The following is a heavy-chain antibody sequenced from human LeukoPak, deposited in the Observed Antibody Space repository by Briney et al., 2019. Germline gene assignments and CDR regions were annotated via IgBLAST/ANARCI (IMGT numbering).Heavy chain of an antibody. D-gene: IGHD4-17*01. V-gene: IGHV3-23*01. J-gene: IGHJ5*02. Sequence: PGGSLRLSCAASGFTFSSFAMSWVRQAPGKGLEWVSSITGSDRPTYNPDYVTGRFTISRDNSQNKLYLQMNSQIAEHTAEYYCTKYPNGDYVGAFDPWGQGTLVTVSS. CDR2: ITGSDRPT. CDR1: GFTFSSFA. CDR3: TKYPNGDYVGAFDP.